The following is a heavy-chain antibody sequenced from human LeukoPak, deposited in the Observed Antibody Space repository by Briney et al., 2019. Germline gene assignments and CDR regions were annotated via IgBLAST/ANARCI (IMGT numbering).Heavy chain of an antibody. Sequence: SETLSLTCPVSGGSISSSNYYWGWIRQPPGKGLAWIGSMHYSGTTYYTPSLESRVTISVDTSKNQFSLKLSSVTAADTAVYYCARHQSMTWFDPWGQGTLVTVSS. CDR1: GGSISSSNYY. CDR3: ARHQSMTWFDP. J-gene: IGHJ5*02. V-gene: IGHV4-39*01. CDR2: MHYSGTT.